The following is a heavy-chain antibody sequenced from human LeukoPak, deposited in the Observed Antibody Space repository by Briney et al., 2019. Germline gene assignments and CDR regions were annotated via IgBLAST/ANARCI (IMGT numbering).Heavy chain of an antibody. CDR3: ARERFSSWVDY. CDR2: ISAYNGNT. D-gene: IGHD6-13*01. CDR1: GYSFSNYG. V-gene: IGHV1-18*01. J-gene: IGHJ4*02. Sequence: ASVKVSCKASGYSFSNYGISWVRQAPGQGLGGMGWISAYNGNTNYAQKLQGRVTMTTDTSTSTAYMELRSLRSDDTAVYYCARERFSSWVDYWGQGTLVTVSS.